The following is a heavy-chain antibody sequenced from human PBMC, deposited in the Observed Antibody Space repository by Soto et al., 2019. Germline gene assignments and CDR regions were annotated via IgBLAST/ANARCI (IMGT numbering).Heavy chain of an antibody. V-gene: IGHV5-10-1*01. CDR3: ARQIYDSDTGPNFQYYFDS. CDR2: IDPSDSQT. J-gene: IGHJ4*02. Sequence: PGKTLRLSGKVSGYSFAGYWFTWVRRTPGKGLEWMGRIDPSDSQTYYSPSFRGHVTISVTKSITTVFLQWSSLRASDTAMYYCARQIYDSDTGPNFQYYFDSWGQGTPVTVSS. D-gene: IGHD3-22*01. CDR1: GYSFAGYW.